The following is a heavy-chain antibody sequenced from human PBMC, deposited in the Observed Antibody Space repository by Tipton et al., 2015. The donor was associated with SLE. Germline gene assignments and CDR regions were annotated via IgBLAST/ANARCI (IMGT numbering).Heavy chain of an antibody. CDR3: ARPYKWGGFDI. J-gene: IGHJ3*02. Sequence: SLRLSCAASGFTFSSYAMHWVRQAPGKGLEWVAVISYDGSNKYYADSVKGRFTISRDNSKNTLYLQMNSLRTEDTALYYCARPYKWGGFDIWGQGTMVTVSS. V-gene: IGHV3-30*04. CDR2: ISYDGSNK. D-gene: IGHD1-20*01. CDR1: GFTFSSYA.